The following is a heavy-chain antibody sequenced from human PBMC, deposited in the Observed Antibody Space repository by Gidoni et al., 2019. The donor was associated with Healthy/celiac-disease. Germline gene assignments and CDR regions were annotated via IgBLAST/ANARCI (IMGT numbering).Heavy chain of an antibody. CDR1: GYTFTSYD. V-gene: IGHV1-8*01. CDR3: ARARSLRRVVVIKDY. Sequence: QVQLVQSGAEVKKPGASVKVSCKASGYTFTSYDINWVRQATGQGLEWMGWMNPNSGNAGYAQEFQGRVTMTRNTSISTAYIELSSLRSEDAAVYYCARARSLRRVVVIKDYWGQGTLVTVSS. CDR2: MNPNSGNA. J-gene: IGHJ4*02. D-gene: IGHD3-22*01.